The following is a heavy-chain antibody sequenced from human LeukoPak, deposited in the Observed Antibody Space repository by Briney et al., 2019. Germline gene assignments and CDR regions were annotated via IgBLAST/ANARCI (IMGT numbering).Heavy chain of an antibody. Sequence: ASVKVSCKASGYTFTGYYMHWVRQATGQGLEWMGWMNPNSGNTGYAQKFQGRVTMTRNTSISTAYMELSSLRSEDTAVYYCARGYGDYASYYYYYMDVWGKGTTVTISS. V-gene: IGHV1-8*02. CDR1: GYTFTGYY. J-gene: IGHJ6*03. CDR2: MNPNSGNT. CDR3: ARGYGDYASYYYYYMDV. D-gene: IGHD4-17*01.